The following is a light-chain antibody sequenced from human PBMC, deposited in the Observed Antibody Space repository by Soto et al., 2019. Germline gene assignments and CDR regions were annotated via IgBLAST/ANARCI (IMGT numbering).Light chain of an antibody. Sequence: EIVLTQSPGTLSLSPGERATLSCRASQSVSSSYLAWYQQKPGQAPRLLIYGASSRATGIPDRFSGSGSGTDFPLTISRLEPEVFALYYCQQYGSSPLTFGQGTRGDI. CDR3: QQYGSSPLT. J-gene: IGKJ1*01. CDR2: GAS. CDR1: QSVSSSY. V-gene: IGKV3-20*01.